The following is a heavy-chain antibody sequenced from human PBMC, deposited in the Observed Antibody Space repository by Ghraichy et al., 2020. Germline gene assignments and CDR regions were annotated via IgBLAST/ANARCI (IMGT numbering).Heavy chain of an antibody. J-gene: IGHJ4*02. CDR3: ARTRDDCSTGYCYSNRWVPPTVTTQVPDY. D-gene: IGHD2-15*01. V-gene: IGHV1-18*01. CDR1: GYSFTSYG. Sequence: ASVKVSCKASGYSFTSYGLSWVRQAPGQGLEWMGWISAYNGNTNYAQNFQGRVTMTTDTSTSTAYMELRSLRSDDTAMYYCARTRDDCSTGYCYSNRWVPPTVTTQVPDYWGQGTLVTVSS. CDR2: ISAYNGNT.